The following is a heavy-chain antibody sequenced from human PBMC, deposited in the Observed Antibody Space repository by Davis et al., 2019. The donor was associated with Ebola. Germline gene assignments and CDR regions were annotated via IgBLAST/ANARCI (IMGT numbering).Heavy chain of an antibody. CDR1: GFTFISYA. V-gene: IGHV3-23*01. CDR3: AKRWQVRYFGY. CDR2: IDGIGGGT. J-gene: IGHJ4*02. Sequence: PGGSLRLSCAASGFTFISYAMSWVRQAPGKGLEWVSVIDGIGGGTYYADSVKGRFTISRDTAKNTLYLHMNSLRVEDTAVYYCAKRWQVRYFGYWGQGTLVTVSS. D-gene: IGHD4-23*01.